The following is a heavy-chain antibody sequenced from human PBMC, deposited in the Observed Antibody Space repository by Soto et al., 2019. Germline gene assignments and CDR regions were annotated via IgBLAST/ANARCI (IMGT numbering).Heavy chain of an antibody. CDR1: GLTFSSKW. V-gene: IGHV3-74*01. CDR2: ISGDGGNT. J-gene: IGHJ4*01. Sequence: PGGSLRLSCAVSGLTFSSKWMHWVRQAPGKGLVWVSLISGDGGNTNYADSVKGRFTISRDNANNMLYLQMNSLRAEDTAMYYCARDQRGAFDYWGHGTLVTVSS. D-gene: IGHD1-26*01. CDR3: ARDQRGAFDY.